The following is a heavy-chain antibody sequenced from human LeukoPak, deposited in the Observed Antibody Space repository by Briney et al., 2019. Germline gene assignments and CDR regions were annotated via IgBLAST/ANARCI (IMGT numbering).Heavy chain of an antibody. CDR1: GSTFSSYW. J-gene: IGHJ4*02. V-gene: IGHV3-7*01. CDR2: IKQDGSEK. CDR3: ARAKSYYFSFDY. D-gene: IGHD1-26*01. Sequence: PGGSLRLSCAASGSTFSSYWMSWVRQAPGKGLEWVANIKQDGSEKYYVDSVKGRFTISRDNAKNSLYLQMNSLRAEDTAVYYCARAKSYYFSFDYWGQGTLVTVSS.